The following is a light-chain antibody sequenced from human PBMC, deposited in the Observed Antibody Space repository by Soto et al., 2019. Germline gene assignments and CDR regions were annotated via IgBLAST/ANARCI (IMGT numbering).Light chain of an antibody. CDR3: SSYAGSNVV. J-gene: IGLJ2*01. CDR2: EVS. CDR1: SSDVGGYNY. V-gene: IGLV2-8*01. Sequence: QSSLTQRPCASGSPGQSVTISCTGTSSDVGGYNYVSWYQQHPGKAPKLMIYEVSKRPSGVPDRFSGSKSGNTASLTVSGLQAEDEADYYCSSYAGSNVVFGGGTKVTVL.